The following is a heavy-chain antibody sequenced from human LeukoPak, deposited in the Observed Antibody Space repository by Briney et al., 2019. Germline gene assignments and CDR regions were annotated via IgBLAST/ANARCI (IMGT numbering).Heavy chain of an antibody. CDR2: IGGSGGST. Sequence: PGGSLRLSCAASGFTFSSYGMHWVRQAPGKGLEWVSAIGGSGGSTYYTGSVKGRFTISRDNSKNTLYPQMNSLRVEDTAVYYCAKDQGATISVFDYWGQGTLVTVSS. CDR3: AKDQGATISVFDY. D-gene: IGHD5-24*01. V-gene: IGHV3-23*01. CDR1: GFTFSSYG. J-gene: IGHJ4*02.